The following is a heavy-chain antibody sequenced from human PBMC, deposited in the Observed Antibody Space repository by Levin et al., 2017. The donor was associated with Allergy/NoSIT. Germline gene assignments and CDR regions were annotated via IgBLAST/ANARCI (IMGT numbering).Heavy chain of an antibody. CDR3: ARESITMVRGVMGALYYFDY. J-gene: IGHJ4*02. Sequence: GESLKISCAASGFTFSSYWMHWVRQAPGKGLVWVSRINSDGSSTSYADSVKGRFTISRDNAKNTLYLQMNSLRAEDTAVYYCARESITMVRGVMGALYYFDYWGQGTLVTVSS. CDR1: GFTFSSYW. CDR2: INSDGSST. D-gene: IGHD3-10*01. V-gene: IGHV3-74*01.